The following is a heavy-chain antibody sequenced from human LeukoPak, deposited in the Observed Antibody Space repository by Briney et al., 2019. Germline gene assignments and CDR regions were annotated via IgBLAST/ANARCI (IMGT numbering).Heavy chain of an antibody. CDR1: GFTFNSYW. CDR3: ARNVNAFDI. Sequence: GGSLRLSCTASGFTFNSYWMTWVRQAPGKGLEWVANTNQHGTQNYYVDSVKGRFTISRDNAENSLCLQMSSLGDEDTAVYYCARNVNAFDIWGRGTMVTVSS. CDR2: TNQHGTQN. V-gene: IGHV3-7*01. J-gene: IGHJ3*02.